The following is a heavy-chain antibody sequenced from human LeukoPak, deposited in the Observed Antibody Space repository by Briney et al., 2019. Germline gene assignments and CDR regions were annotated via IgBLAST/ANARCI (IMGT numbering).Heavy chain of an antibody. V-gene: IGHV3-21*01. CDR3: ARAGYYYDSSGYYYA. D-gene: IGHD3-22*01. Sequence: GGSLRLSCAASGFTFSSYSMNWVRQAPGKGLEWVSSISSSSSYIYYADSVKGRFTISRDNAKNSLYLQMNSLRAEDTAVYYCARAGYYYDSSGYYYAWGQGTLVTVSS. CDR2: ISSSSSYI. J-gene: IGHJ5*02. CDR1: GFTFSSYS.